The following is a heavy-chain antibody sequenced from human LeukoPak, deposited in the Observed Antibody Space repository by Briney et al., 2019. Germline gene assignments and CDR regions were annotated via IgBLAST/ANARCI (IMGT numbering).Heavy chain of an antibody. CDR1: GGSFSGYY. J-gene: IGHJ4*02. V-gene: IGHV4-34*01. D-gene: IGHD3-16*02. CDR2: INHSGST. Sequence: SETLSLTCAVYGGSFSGYYWSWIRQPPGKGLEWIGEINHSGSTNYNPSLKSRVTISVDTSKNQFSLKLSSVTAADTAVYYCARDEGDYDYVWGSYRARFGARYWGQGTLVTVSS. CDR3: ARDEGDYDYVWGSYRARFGARY.